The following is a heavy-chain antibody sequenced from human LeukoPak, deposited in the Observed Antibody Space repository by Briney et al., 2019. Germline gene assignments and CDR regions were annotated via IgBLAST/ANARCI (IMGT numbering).Heavy chain of an antibody. D-gene: IGHD3-16*02. Sequence: GGSLRLSCAASGFTFSSYSMNWVRQAPGKGLEWVSAISGSGGSTYYADSVKGRFTISRDNSKNTLYLQMNSLRAEDTAVYYCAKTQRYDYVWGSYRPPYYFDYWGQGTLVTVSS. CDR3: AKTQRYDYVWGSYRPPYYFDY. CDR1: GFTFSSYS. J-gene: IGHJ4*02. CDR2: ISGSGGST. V-gene: IGHV3-23*01.